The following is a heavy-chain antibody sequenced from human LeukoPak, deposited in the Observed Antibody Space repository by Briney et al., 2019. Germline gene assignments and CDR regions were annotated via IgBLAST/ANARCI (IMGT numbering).Heavy chain of an antibody. CDR3: ARDLRSYYRSGSWNLLDY. V-gene: IGHV3-21*01. Sequence: GGSLRLSCAASGFTFSSYSMNWVRQAPGKGLEWVSSISSSSSYIYYADSVKGRFTISRDNAKNSLYLQMNSLRAEDTAVYYCARDLRSYYRSGSWNLLDYWGQGTLVTVSS. D-gene: IGHD3-10*01. J-gene: IGHJ4*02. CDR1: GFTFSSYS. CDR2: ISSSSSYI.